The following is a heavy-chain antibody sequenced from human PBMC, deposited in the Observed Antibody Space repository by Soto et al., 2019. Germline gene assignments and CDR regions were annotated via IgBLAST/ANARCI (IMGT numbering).Heavy chain of an antibody. CDR1: GASFSSSSYY. CDR3: ATHPAISATSFYGMDV. V-gene: IGHV4-39*01. Sequence: PSETLSLTCSVSGASFSSSSYYWCWIRQPPEKGLEWIATMYYSGTTYYNPSLKSRVTVSIDTSKDQFSLKLTSVTAADTAMYYCATHPAISATSFYGMDVWGHGTTVTVSS. J-gene: IGHJ6*02. D-gene: IGHD3-3*01. CDR2: MYYSGTT.